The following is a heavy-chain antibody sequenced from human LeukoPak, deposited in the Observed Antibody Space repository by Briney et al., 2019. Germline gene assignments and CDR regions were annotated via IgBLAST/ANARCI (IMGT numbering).Heavy chain of an antibody. CDR3: AKEAGDYNDSSGYYSTDFDY. V-gene: IGHV3-23*01. CDR2: ISGSGGST. D-gene: IGHD3-22*01. J-gene: IGHJ4*02. Sequence: GGSLRLSCAASGFTFSSYAMSWVRQAPGKGLEWVSAISGSGGSTYYADSVKGRFTISRDNSKNTLYLQMNSLRAEDTAVYYCAKEAGDYNDSSGYYSTDFDYWGQGTLVTVSS. CDR1: GFTFSSYA.